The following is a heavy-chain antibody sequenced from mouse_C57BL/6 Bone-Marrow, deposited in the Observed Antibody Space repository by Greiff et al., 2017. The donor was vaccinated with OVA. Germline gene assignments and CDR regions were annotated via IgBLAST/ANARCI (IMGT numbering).Heavy chain of an antibody. V-gene: IGHV5S21*01. CDR2: ISSGGDYI. J-gene: IGHJ2*01. D-gene: IGHD1-1*01. Sequence: EVKLMESGEGLVKPGGSLKLSCAASGFTFSSYAMSWVRQTPEKRLEWVAYISSGGDYIYYADTVKGRFTISRDNARNTLYLQMSSLKSEDTAMYCCVITTVVAGDYWGQGTTLTVSS. CDR3: VITTVVAGDY. CDR1: GFTFSSYA.